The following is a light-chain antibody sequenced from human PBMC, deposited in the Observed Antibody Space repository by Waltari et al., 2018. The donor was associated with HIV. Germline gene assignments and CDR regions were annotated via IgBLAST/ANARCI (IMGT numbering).Light chain of an antibody. CDR2: SAS. J-gene: IGKJ5*01. CDR1: QSVSTN. CDR3: QHYNNRPPLT. V-gene: IGKV3-15*01. Sequence: EIVMTQSSATLSVSPGAPATLSCRASQSVSTNLAWYQQKPGQAPRLLSFSASARAAGIPARFSGSGSGTDFTLTISSPQSEDSAVYYGQHYNNRPPLTFGQGTRLEI.